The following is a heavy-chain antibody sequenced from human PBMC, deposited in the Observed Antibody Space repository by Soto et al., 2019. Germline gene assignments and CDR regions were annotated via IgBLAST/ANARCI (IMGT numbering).Heavy chain of an antibody. Sequence: SETLSLTCAFSGGSISSGGYFWSWIRQPPGKGLEWIGYIYHSGSTYYNPSLKSRVTISVDRSKNQFSLKLSSVTAADTAVYYCARVPDRWGQGTLVTVSS. J-gene: IGHJ5*02. CDR3: ARVPDR. D-gene: IGHD2-2*01. CDR1: GGSISSGGYF. CDR2: IYHSGST. V-gene: IGHV4-30-2*01.